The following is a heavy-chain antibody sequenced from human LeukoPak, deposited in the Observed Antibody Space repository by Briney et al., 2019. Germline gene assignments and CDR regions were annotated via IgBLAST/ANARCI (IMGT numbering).Heavy chain of an antibody. J-gene: IGHJ6*02. CDR1: GGSISSYY. CDR3: ARIDPGYYYYGMDV. D-gene: IGHD3-22*01. V-gene: IGHV4-59*01. CDR2: IYYSGST. Sequence: SETLSLTCTVSGGSISSYYWSWIRQPPGKGLEWIGYIYYSGSTNYNPSLKSRVTISVDTSKNQFSLKLSSVTAADTAVYYCARIDPGYYYYGMDVWGQGTTVTVSS.